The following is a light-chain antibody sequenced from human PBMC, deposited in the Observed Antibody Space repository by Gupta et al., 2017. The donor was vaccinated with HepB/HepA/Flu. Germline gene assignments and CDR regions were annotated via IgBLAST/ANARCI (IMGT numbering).Light chain of an antibody. CDR2: AAS. CDR3: QQSYSSFNT. V-gene: IGKV1-39*01. CDR1: QDISDF. Sequence: DIQMTQSPSSLAASVGDRITITCRASQDISDFLNWYQQKPGKAPKLLIYAASTLQSGVPPRFSGSGSETDFTLTINNLQPEDFAIYYCQQSYSSFNTFGQGTRLEIK. J-gene: IGKJ5*01.